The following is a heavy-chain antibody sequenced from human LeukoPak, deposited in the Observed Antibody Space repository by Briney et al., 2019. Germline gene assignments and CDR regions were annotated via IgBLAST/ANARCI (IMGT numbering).Heavy chain of an antibody. CDR1: GFTFSSYS. V-gene: IGHV3-48*01. CDR3: ARGVIAAAGKNPLDY. CDR2: ISSSSSTI. Sequence: GGSLRLSCAASGFTFSSYSMNWVRQAPGKGLEWVSYISSSSSTIYYADSVKGRFTISRDNAKNSLYLQMNSLRAEDTAVYYCARGVIAAAGKNPLDYWGQGTLVTVSS. D-gene: IGHD6-13*01. J-gene: IGHJ4*02.